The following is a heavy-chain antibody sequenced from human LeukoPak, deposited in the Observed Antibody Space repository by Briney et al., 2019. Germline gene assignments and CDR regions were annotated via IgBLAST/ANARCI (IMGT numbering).Heavy chain of an antibody. D-gene: IGHD6-25*01. V-gene: IGHV3-11*06. CDR2: ISGTNNYT. J-gene: IGHJ5*02. CDR3: ARDEGSGIAVYYH. CDR1: GFTFSDFY. Sequence: KLGGSLRLSCAASGFTFSDFYMSWIRQAPGKGLEWVSYISGTNNYTNYADSVKGRFTISRDNAKNSLYLEMNSLRAEDTALYYCARDEGSGIAVYYHWGQGTLVTVSS.